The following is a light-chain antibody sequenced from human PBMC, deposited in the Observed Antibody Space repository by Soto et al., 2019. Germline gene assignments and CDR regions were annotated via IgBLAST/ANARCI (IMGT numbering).Light chain of an antibody. CDR3: SSYTNINTRAGV. J-gene: IGLJ1*01. CDR2: EVT. V-gene: IGLV2-14*01. CDR1: SGDIGSYNR. Sequence: QSALTQPASVSGSPGQSITISCTGTSGDIGSYNRVSWYQQHPGKAPKLIIYEVTDRPSGVSHRFSGSKSGNTASLTISGLQAEDEAEYYCSSYTNINTRAGVFGTGTKVTVL.